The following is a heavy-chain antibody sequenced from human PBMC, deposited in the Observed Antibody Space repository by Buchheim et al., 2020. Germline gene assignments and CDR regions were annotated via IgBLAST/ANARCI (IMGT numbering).Heavy chain of an antibody. CDR1: GDPITSGPYS. V-gene: IGHV4-30-2*01. J-gene: IGHJ4*02. CDR2: TYHSGSP. Sequence: QLQLQESDSGLVKPSQTLSLTCAVSGDPITSGPYSWSWVRQRPGKGLEWIGYTYHSGSPNYNPSLKSRVIISVDKSKNKLSLNLRSMTAADTAVYYCARGYRFAYYFDYWGQGTL. CDR3: ARGYRFAYYFDY. D-gene: IGHD3-16*01.